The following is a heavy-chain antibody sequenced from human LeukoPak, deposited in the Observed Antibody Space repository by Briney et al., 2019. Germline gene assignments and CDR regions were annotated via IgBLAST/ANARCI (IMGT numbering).Heavy chain of an antibody. CDR3: ARGAGEYCSGGSCHPSWFDP. J-gene: IGHJ5*02. CDR2: IYYSGST. D-gene: IGHD2-15*01. CDR1: GDSISTSSYY. Sequence: SETLSLTCSVSGDSISTSSYYWGWIRQPPGKGLEWIGTIYYSGSTNYNPSLKSRVTISVDTSKNQFSLKLSSVTAADTAVYYCARGAGEYCSGGSCHPSWFDPWGQGTLVTVSS. V-gene: IGHV4-39*07.